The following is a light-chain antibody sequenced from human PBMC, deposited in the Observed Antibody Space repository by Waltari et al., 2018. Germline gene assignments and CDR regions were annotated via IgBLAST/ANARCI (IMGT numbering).Light chain of an antibody. Sequence: DIVMTQSPDSLAVSLGERATIHCKSSQSVLISPNNKNYLAWYQQKPGQPPKLLIYWASTREHGVPDRFSGSGSVTDFTLTISSLQAEDVAIYYCQQYATTPRTFGQGTKLEIK. CDR1: QSVLISPNNKNY. J-gene: IGKJ2*02. V-gene: IGKV4-1*01. CDR3: QQYATTPRT. CDR2: WAS.